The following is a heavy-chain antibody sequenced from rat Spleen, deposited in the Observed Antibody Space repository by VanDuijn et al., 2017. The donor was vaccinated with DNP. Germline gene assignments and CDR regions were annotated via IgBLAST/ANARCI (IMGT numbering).Heavy chain of an antibody. CDR2: ISYSGST. CDR3: VRGKYNSDYFYY. V-gene: IGHV3-1*01. D-gene: IGHD4-3*01. J-gene: IGHJ2*01. Sequence: EVQLQESGSGLVKPSQSLSLTCSVTGYSITSNYWGWIRKFPGNKMEYIGHISYSGSTNYNPSLKSRISITRDTSKNHFFLQLNSVTTEDTATYYCVRGKYNSDYFYYWGQGVMVTVSS. CDR1: GYSITSNY.